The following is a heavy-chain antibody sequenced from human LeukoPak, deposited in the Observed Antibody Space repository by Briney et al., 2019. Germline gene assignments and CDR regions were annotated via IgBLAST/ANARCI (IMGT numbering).Heavy chain of an antibody. CDR3: ARATFSSSGHSY. Sequence: PGGSLGLSCAASGFTFSYYEMNWVRQAPGKGLEWVSYISNSGATIYYADSVKGRFTISRDNAKSSLFLQMNSLRAEDTGVYYCARATFSSSGHSYWGQGTLVTVSS. D-gene: IGHD6-13*01. CDR2: ISNSGATI. CDR1: GFTFSYYE. J-gene: IGHJ4*02. V-gene: IGHV3-48*03.